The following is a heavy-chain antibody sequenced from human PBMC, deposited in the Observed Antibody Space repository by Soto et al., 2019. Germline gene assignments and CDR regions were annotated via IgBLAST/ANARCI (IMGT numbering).Heavy chain of an antibody. Sequence: QVQLQESGPGLVKPSETLSLTCTVSGGSISSYYWGWIRQPPGKGLEWIGYIYYSGSTNYNPSLKSRVTISVDTSKNQFSLKLSSVTAADTAVYYCARGSSGWYGGAFDYWGQGTLVTVSS. CDR3: ARGSSGWYGGAFDY. J-gene: IGHJ4*02. D-gene: IGHD6-19*01. V-gene: IGHV4-59*01. CDR2: IYYSGST. CDR1: GGSISSYY.